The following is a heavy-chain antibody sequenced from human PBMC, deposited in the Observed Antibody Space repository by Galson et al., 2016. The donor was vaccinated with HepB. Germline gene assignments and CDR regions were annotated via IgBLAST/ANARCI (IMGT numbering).Heavy chain of an antibody. CDR2: ISFDGSDE. CDR1: GFSFRSYA. D-gene: IGHD3-9*01. J-gene: IGHJ3*01. CDR3: ASVPDGSVTGARAEVDGFDV. Sequence: SLRLSCAASGFSFRSYAMHWVRQVPGKGLEWVAVISFDGSDEYYADSVKGRFTISRDNSKNTLYLQMNSLRVEDTAMYYCASVPDGSVTGARAEVDGFDVWGQGTVVTVSS. V-gene: IGHV3-30*04.